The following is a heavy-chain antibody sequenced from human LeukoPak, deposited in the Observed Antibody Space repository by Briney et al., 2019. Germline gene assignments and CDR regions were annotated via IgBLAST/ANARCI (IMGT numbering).Heavy chain of an antibody. CDR3: ARFPRKTVATNY. Sequence: ASVKVSCKASGYTFSGYYMHWVRQAPGQGLEWMGRINPNSGDTNYAQKFQGTVTMTRDTSISTAYMELSRLRSDHTAVYYCARFPRKTVATNYWGQGTLLTVSS. CDR1: GYTFSGYY. D-gene: IGHD5-12*01. V-gene: IGHV1-2*06. J-gene: IGHJ4*02. CDR2: INPNSGDT.